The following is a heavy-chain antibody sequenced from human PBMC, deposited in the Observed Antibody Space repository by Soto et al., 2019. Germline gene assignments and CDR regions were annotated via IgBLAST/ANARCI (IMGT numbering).Heavy chain of an antibody. D-gene: IGHD2-15*01. CDR2: IYYSGNT. CDR3: AREGGRYCSGGSCQVDY. J-gene: IGHJ4*02. CDR1: GGSITSSSYY. V-gene: IGHV4-39*02. Sequence: QLQLQESGPGLVKPSETLSLTCTVSGGSITSSSYYWGWIRQPPGKGLEWIGSIYYSGNTYYTPXLTSRVTVYVDXSXTXXSLKLSSVTAADTAVYYCAREGGRYCSGGSCQVDYWGQGTLVTVSS.